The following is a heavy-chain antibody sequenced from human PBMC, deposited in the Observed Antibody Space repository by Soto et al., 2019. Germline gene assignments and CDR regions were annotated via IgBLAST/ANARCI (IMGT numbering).Heavy chain of an antibody. V-gene: IGHV4-39*01. J-gene: IGHJ5*02. CDR3: ASRSSGSFIGWLDH. CDR2: INYSGNT. Sequence: SETLSLTCTVSGDSVGSRSYHWAWIRQPPGKGLEWIGTINYSGNTYYNPSLKSRVTISVDTSKSQFSLKLTSVTAADTAGYFCASRSSGSFIGWLDHWGQGTQVT. CDR1: GDSVGSRSYH. D-gene: IGHD3-10*01.